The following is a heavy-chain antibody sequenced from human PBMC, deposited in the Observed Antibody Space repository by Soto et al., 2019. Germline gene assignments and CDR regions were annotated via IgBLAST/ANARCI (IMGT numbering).Heavy chain of an antibody. CDR1: GGSISSGGYY. J-gene: IGHJ3*02. D-gene: IGHD6-6*01. V-gene: IGHV4-31*03. CDR3: ARDLNSSSSVVHDAFDI. CDR2: IYYSGST. Sequence: SETLSLTCTVSGGSISSGGYYWSWIRQHPGKGLEWIGYIYYSGSTYYNPSLKSRVTISVDTSKNQFSLKLSSVTAADTAVYYCARDLNSSSSVVHDAFDIWGQGTMVTVSS.